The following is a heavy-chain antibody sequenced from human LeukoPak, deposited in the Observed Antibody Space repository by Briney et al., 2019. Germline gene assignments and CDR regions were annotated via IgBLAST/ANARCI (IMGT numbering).Heavy chain of an antibody. CDR1: GFTFSSYS. CDR3: AKGWGAYCSSTSCYLDY. CDR2: IRYDGNNK. D-gene: IGHD2-2*01. J-gene: IGHJ4*02. V-gene: IGHV3-30*02. Sequence: GGSLRLSCAASGFTFSSYSMNWVRQAPGKGLEWVAFIRYDGNNKYYADSVKGRFTISRDNSKSTLSLQMNSLRAEDTAVYYCAKGWGAYCSSTSCYLDYWGQGTLVTVSS.